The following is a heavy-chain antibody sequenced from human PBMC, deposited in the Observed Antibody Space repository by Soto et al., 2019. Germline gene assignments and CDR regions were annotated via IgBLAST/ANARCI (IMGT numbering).Heavy chain of an antibody. J-gene: IGHJ1*01. CDR1: GYTFSSYS. V-gene: IGHV3-48*01. CDR3: ATGYCSGGSCYSGILQY. Sequence: ESGGGLVQPGGSLRLSCAASGYTFSSYSMNWVRQAPGKGLEWISYISSSSGTIYYADSVKGRFTISRDNAKNSLYLQMNSLRAEDTAVYYCATGYCSGGSCYSGILQYWGQGTLVTVSS. CDR2: ISSSSGTI. D-gene: IGHD2-15*01.